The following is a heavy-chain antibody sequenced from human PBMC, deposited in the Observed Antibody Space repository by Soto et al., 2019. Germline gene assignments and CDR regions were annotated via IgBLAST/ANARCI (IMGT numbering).Heavy chain of an antibody. CDR2: IKPNSGDT. CDR1: GYTFTLYY. V-gene: IGHV1-2*02. Sequence: ASVXVSCKACGYTFTLYYLHCVRQAPGQGLEWMGWIKPNSGDTGLAQRFQGRVTMNRDTSIGTAYMELRGLTSDDTAEYYCAKGGDIVEAGNRVYIYNDMDVWGQGTTVTVSS. D-gene: IGHD5-12*01. J-gene: IGHJ6*02. CDR3: AKGGDIVEAGNRVYIYNDMDV.